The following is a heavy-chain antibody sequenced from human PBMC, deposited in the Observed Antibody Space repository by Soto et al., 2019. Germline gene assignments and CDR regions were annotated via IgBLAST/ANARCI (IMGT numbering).Heavy chain of an antibody. Sequence: SETLSLTCAVYGGSFSGYYWSWIRQPPGKGLEWIGEINHSGSTNYNPSLKSRVTISVDTSKNQFSLKLSSVTAADTAVYYCARGRGYSSSSNDYWGQGTLVTVSS. D-gene: IGHD6-6*01. CDR3: ARGRGYSSSSNDY. CDR1: GGSFSGYY. V-gene: IGHV4-34*01. CDR2: INHSGST. J-gene: IGHJ4*02.